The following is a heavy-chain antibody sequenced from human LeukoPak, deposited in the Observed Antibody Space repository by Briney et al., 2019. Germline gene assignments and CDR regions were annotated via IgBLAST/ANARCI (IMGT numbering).Heavy chain of an antibody. CDR2: ISGSGGST. Sequence: GGSLRLSCAASVFTFSSYAMSWVRKAPGEGLEWVSAISGSGGSTYCADSVEGRFTLSRENPKNTLYLQKHYLRAEDTAVYYCANSIGAPGSYVPQFDYWGQGTLVTVSS. V-gene: IGHV3-23*01. D-gene: IGHD1-26*01. CDR3: ANSIGAPGSYVPQFDY. CDR1: VFTFSSYA. J-gene: IGHJ4*02.